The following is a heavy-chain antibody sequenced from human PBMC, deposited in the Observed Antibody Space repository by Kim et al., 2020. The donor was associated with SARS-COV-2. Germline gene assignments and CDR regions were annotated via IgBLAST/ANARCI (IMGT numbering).Heavy chain of an antibody. CDR2: IIPIFGTA. J-gene: IGHJ6*02. D-gene: IGHD6-13*01. Sequence: SVKVSCKASGGTFSSYAISWVRQAPGQGLEWMGGIIPIFGTANYAQKFQGRVTITADESTSTAYMELSSLRSEDTAVYYCAREHSGIAAAGRDYYYYGMDVWGQGTTVTVSS. V-gene: IGHV1-69*13. CDR3: AREHSGIAAAGRDYYYYGMDV. CDR1: GGTFSSYA.